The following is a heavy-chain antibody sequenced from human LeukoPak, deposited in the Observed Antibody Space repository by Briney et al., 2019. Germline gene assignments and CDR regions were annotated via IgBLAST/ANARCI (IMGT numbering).Heavy chain of an antibody. V-gene: IGHV1-8*01. Sequence: ASVKVSCKASGYTFTSYEINWVRQAAGQGREWMGWMNPNSGNTGYAQKFQGRVTMTRNTSISTAYMELSSLRSEDTAVYYCARVLDSSGRYGFPWFDPWGQGTLVTVSS. CDR1: GYTFTSYE. D-gene: IGHD6-19*01. CDR3: ARVLDSSGRYGFPWFDP. J-gene: IGHJ5*02. CDR2: MNPNSGNT.